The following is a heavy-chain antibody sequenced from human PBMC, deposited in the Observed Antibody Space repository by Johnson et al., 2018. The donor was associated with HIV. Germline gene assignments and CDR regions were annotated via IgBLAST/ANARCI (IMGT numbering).Heavy chain of an antibody. CDR2: IRYDGSNG. CDR1: GFTFNSYG. V-gene: IGHV3-30*02. CDR3: ARSGDSIGSFWAGGAFDI. J-gene: IGHJ3*02. D-gene: IGHD3/OR15-3a*01. Sequence: QVQLVESGGGVVQPGGSLRLSCATSGFTFNSYGMHWVRQAPGKGLEWVAFIRYDGSNGYYGDSVKGRFTISRDNSKNIVYLQMNSLRAEDTAVYYCARSGDSIGSFWAGGAFDIWGQGTMVTVSS.